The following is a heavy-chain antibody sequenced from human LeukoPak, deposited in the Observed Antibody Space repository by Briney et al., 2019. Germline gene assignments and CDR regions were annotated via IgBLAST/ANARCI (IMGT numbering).Heavy chain of an antibody. CDR1: GGSISSSSYY. CDR2: IYYSGST. Sequence: SETLSLTCTVSGGSISSSSYYWGWIRQPPGKGLEWIGSIYYSGSTYYNPSLKSRVTISVDTSKNQSSLKLSSVTAADTAVYYCARLNPYDFWSGYYMWGQGTLVTVSS. V-gene: IGHV4-39*01. D-gene: IGHD3-3*01. CDR3: ARLNPYDFWSGYYM. J-gene: IGHJ4*02.